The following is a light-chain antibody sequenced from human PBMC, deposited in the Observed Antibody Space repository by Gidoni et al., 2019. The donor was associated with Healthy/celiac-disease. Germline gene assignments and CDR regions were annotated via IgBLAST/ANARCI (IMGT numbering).Light chain of an antibody. CDR3: PQFNSYPL. Sequence: AIQLTQSPYSLSASVGDRVTITCRASQGISSALAWYQQKPGKAPKLLIYDASSLESGVPSRFSGSGSGTDFTLTLSSLQPEDFATYYCPQFNSYPLFGGGTKVEIK. CDR1: QGISSA. CDR2: DAS. V-gene: IGKV1-13*02. J-gene: IGKJ4*01.